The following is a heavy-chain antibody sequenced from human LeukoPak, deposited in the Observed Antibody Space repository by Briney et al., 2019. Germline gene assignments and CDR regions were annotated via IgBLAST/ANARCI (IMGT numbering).Heavy chain of an antibody. CDR1: GGSISSYY. CDR3: ARGHGVVLGYFDC. D-gene: IGHD2-15*01. Sequence: PSETLSLTCTVSGGSISSYYWSWIRQPPGKGLEWIGYIYYSGSTNYNPSLKSRVTISVDTSKNQFSLKLSSVTAADTAVYYCARGHGVVLGYFDCWGQGSLVTVSS. V-gene: IGHV4-59*01. J-gene: IGHJ4*02. CDR2: IYYSGST.